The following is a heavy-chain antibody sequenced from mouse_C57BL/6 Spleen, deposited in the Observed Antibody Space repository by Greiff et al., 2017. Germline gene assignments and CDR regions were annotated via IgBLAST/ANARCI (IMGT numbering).Heavy chain of an antibody. J-gene: IGHJ4*01. CDR1: GYTFTSYW. Sequence: VQLQQPGAELVKPGASVKVSCKASGYTFTSYWMHWVKQRPGQGLEWIGRIHPSDSDTNYNQKFKGKATLTVDKSSSTAYMQLSSLTSEDSAVYCCAIWEDYDAGDYYAMDYWGQGTSVTVSS. V-gene: IGHV1-74*01. CDR3: AIWEDYDAGDYYAMDY. CDR2: IHPSDSDT. D-gene: IGHD2-4*01.